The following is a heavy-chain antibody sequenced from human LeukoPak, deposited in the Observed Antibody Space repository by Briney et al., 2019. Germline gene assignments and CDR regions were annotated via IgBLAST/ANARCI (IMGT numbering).Heavy chain of an antibody. D-gene: IGHD1-26*01. J-gene: IGHJ4*02. CDR3: AKGRATSGSYSIDS. CDR1: GFTVSSNS. Sequence: GGSLRLSCAASGFTVSSNSMSWVRQASGKGLEWVSHIGGSGGTTYYPDSVKGRFTISRDNSKNTLYLQMNSLRAEDAATYYCAKGRATSGSYSIDSWGQGTLVTVSS. V-gene: IGHV3-23*01. CDR2: IGGSGGTT.